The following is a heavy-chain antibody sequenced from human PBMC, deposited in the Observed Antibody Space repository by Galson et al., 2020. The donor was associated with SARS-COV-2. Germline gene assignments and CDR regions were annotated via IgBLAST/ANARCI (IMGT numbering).Heavy chain of an antibody. CDR2: ISYDGSNK. D-gene: IGHD2-2*01. J-gene: IGHJ3*02. V-gene: IGHV3-30*09. Sequence: GESLKISCVASGFTFSHYALTWVRQAPGKGLEWVSIISYDGSNKFYADSVKGRFAISRDNSRNTLYLQMKSLRAEDTAVYYCARAGKDIVVIVATVWVTSEGAFDIWGQGTVVTVS. CDR1: GFTFSHYA. CDR3: ARAGKDIVVIVATVWVTSEGAFDI.